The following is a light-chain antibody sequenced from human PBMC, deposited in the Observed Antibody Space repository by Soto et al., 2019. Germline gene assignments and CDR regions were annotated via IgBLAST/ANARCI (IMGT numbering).Light chain of an antibody. Sequence: QSALTQPASVSGSPGQSITISCTGTSSDVGGYNYVSWYQQHPGKAPKLMIYDVNNRPSGVSNRFSGSKSGNTASLTISGLQAEDEADYYSSSYTGSRTYVVFGGGTKLTVL. CDR3: SSYTGSRTYVV. J-gene: IGLJ2*01. CDR2: DVN. V-gene: IGLV2-14*01. CDR1: SSDVGGYNY.